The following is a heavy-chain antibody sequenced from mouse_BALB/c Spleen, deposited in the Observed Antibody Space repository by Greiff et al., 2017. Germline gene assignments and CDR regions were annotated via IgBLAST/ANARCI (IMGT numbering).Heavy chain of an antibody. Sequence: VKLMESGPGLVAPSQSLSITCTVSGFSLTSYGVHWVRQPPGKGLEWLGVIWAGGSTNYNSALMSRLSISKDNSKSQVFLKMNSLQTDDTAMYYCARDQILNYYGSSYDYFDYWGQGTTLTVSS. CDR2: IWAGGST. V-gene: IGHV2-9*02. CDR1: GFSLTSYG. CDR3: ARDQILNYYGSSYDYFDY. J-gene: IGHJ2*01. D-gene: IGHD1-1*01.